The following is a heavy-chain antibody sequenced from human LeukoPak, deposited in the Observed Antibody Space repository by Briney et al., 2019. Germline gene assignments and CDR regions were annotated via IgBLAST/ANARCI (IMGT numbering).Heavy chain of an antibody. CDR3: AKDSSSWSE. J-gene: IGHJ4*02. D-gene: IGHD6-13*01. CDR1: GFSFSNYA. V-gene: IGHV3-23*01. CDR2: ISGTGGNT. Sequence: GGSLRLSCAVSGFSFSNYAMSWVRQFPGKGLEWVSGISGTGGNTYYADSVKGRFTISRDNSKNMLYLQMNTLTAEDTAIYYCAKDSSSWSEWGQGTLVTVSS.